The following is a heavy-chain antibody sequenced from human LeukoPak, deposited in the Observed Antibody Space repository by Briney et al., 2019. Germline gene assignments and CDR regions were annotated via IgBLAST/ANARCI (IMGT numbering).Heavy chain of an antibody. CDR1: GFTFDDYA. Sequence: GRSLRLSCAASGFTFDDYAMHWVRQAPGKGLEWVSAISGSGGSTYYADSVKGRFTISRDNSKNTLYLQMNSLRAEDTAVYYCAKDPYFYCSGGSCFIDYWGQGTLVTVSS. CDR2: ISGSGGST. J-gene: IGHJ4*02. D-gene: IGHD2-15*01. CDR3: AKDPYFYCSGGSCFIDY. V-gene: IGHV3-23*01.